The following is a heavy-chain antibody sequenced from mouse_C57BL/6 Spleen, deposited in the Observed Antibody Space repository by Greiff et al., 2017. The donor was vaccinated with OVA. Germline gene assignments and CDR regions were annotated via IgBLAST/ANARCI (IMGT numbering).Heavy chain of an antibody. V-gene: IGHV1-53*01. CDR1: GYTFTSYW. CDR3: ARDSSSYLYAMDY. CDR2: INPNNGGT. Sequence: QVQLQQPGTELVKPGASVKLSCKASGYTFTSYWMHWVKQRPGQGLEWIGNINPNNGGTNYNEKFKSKATLTVDKPSSTAYMQLSSLTSEDSAVYYCARDSSSYLYAMDYWGQGTSVTVSS. D-gene: IGHD3-2*01. J-gene: IGHJ4*01.